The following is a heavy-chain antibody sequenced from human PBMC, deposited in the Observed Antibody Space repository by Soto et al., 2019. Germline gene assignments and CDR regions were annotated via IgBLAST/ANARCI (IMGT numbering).Heavy chain of an antibody. V-gene: IGHV3-48*01. CDR1: GFAFSSHA. D-gene: IGHD3-9*01. Sequence: EVQLVESGGALVQPGGSLRLSCAASGFAFSSHAMNWVRQAPGKGLEWIAHISTNGRNIEYADSVKGRLTISRDDAKNSLFAQMRGLRVEDTAVYSCVRGGDWRYYFDYWCQRTLVTVSS. J-gene: IGHJ4*02. CDR2: ISTNGRNI. CDR3: VRGGDWRYYFDY.